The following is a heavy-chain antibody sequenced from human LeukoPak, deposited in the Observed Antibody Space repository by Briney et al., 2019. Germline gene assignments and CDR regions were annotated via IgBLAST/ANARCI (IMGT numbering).Heavy chain of an antibody. CDR2: ISGSGTDT. D-gene: IGHD2-15*01. J-gene: IGHJ4*02. CDR3: AKAEYCSSGSCLLGLYVC. Sequence: GGSLRLSCAASGFTFTSYAMSWVRQAPGKGLEWVSAISGSGTDTYYADSVKGRFTISRDNSKNTIYLQMNSLRGEDTAVFYCAKAEYCSSGSCLLGLYVCWGQGSLVTVSS. V-gene: IGHV3-23*01. CDR1: GFTFTSYA.